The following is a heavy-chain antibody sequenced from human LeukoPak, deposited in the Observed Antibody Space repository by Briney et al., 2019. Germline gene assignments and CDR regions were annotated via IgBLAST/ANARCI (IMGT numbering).Heavy chain of an antibody. J-gene: IGHJ3*02. CDR1: GGSISSYY. Sequence: SETLSLTCTVSGGSISSYYWSWIRQPPGKGLEWIGYIYYSGSTNYNPSLKSRVTISVDTSKNQFSLKLSSVTAADTAVYYCARGFYYYDSSSYYSLRPGDAFDIWGQGTMVTVSS. CDR2: IYYSGST. CDR3: ARGFYYYDSSSYYSLRPGDAFDI. V-gene: IGHV4-59*01. D-gene: IGHD3-22*01.